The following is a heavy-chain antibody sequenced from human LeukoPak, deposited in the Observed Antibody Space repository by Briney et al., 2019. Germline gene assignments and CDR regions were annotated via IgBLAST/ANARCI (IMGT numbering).Heavy chain of an antibody. CDR1: GGSISSSSYY. J-gene: IGHJ4*02. CDR3: AREYTRGSPTQGDDY. Sequence: SETLSLTCTVSGGSISSSSYYWGWIRQPPGKGLEWMGSIYYSGSTYYNPSLKSRVTISVDTSKNQFSLKLSSVTAADTAVYYCAREYTRGSPTQGDDYWGQGTLVTVSS. V-gene: IGHV4-39*07. CDR2: IYYSGST. D-gene: IGHD3-16*01.